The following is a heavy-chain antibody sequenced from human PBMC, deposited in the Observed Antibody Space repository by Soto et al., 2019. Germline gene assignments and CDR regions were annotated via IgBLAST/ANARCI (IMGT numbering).Heavy chain of an antibody. D-gene: IGHD3-9*01. J-gene: IGHJ6*03. Sequence: EVQLVESGGGLVQPGGSLRLSCAASGFTFSSYWMHWVRQAPGKGLVWVSRINSDGSSTSYADSVKGRFTISRDNAKNTLYLQMNSLRAENTAVYYWARDSVSNYDILPGYSTRYYYYYMDVWGKGTTVTVSS. CDR3: ARDSVSNYDILPGYSTRYYYYYMDV. CDR2: INSDGSST. CDR1: GFTFSSYW. V-gene: IGHV3-74*01.